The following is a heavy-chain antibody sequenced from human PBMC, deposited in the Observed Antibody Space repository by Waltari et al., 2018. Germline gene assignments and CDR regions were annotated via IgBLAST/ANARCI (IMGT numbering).Heavy chain of an antibody. CDR1: GFNFTLFG. Sequence: QVHLVESGGGVVQPGGSLRLSCAAPGFNFTLFGMHWVRQAPGKGLVWVSCISYDGSNENYADSVKGRFTMSRDNSKKMLYVQMNNLRAEDSAVYYCVKGNEIDYWGQGTLVTVSS. V-gene: IGHV3-30*02. D-gene: IGHD1-1*01. J-gene: IGHJ4*02. CDR2: ISYDGSNE. CDR3: VKGNEIDY.